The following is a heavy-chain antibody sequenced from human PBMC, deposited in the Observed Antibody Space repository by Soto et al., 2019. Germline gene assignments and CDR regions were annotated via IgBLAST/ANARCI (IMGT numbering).Heavy chain of an antibody. CDR1: GGTFSSYA. V-gene: IGHV1-69*01. D-gene: IGHD2-21*02. CDR2: IIPIFGTA. J-gene: IGHJ6*02. Sequence: QVQLVQSGAEVKKPGSSVKVSCKASGGTFSSYAISWVRQAPGQGLEWMGGIIPIFGTANYAQKFQGRVTITADESTSTAYMELSSLRSEDTAVYYCARVRVTAASHYYYGMDVWGQGTTVTVSS. CDR3: ARVRVTAASHYYYGMDV.